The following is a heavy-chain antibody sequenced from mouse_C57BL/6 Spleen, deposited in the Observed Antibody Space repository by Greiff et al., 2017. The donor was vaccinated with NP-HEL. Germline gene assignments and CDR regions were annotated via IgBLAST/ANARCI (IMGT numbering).Heavy chain of an antibody. J-gene: IGHJ2*01. CDR2: IDPSDSYT. CDR3: ARASVYYGSPKGY. Sequence: QVQLQQPGAELVMPGASVKLSCKASGYTFTSYWMHWVKQRPGQGLEWIGEIDPSDSYTNYNQKFKGKSTLTVDKSSSTAYMQLSSLTSEDSAVYYCARASVYYGSPKGYWGQGTTLTVSS. V-gene: IGHV1-69*01. D-gene: IGHD1-1*01. CDR1: GYTFTSYW.